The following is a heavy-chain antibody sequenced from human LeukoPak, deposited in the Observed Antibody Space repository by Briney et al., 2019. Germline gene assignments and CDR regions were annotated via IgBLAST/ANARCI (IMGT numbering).Heavy chain of an antibody. CDR2: ISDDGRSK. D-gene: IGHD4-17*01. CDR3: AKRPSDYGDYVSYFDY. J-gene: IGHJ4*02. V-gene: IGHV3-30*18. CDR1: GFSFISYG. Sequence: AGTSLRLSCAASGFSFISYGMHWVRQAPGKGLEWVGVISDDGRSKDYADSVKGRFTISRDNSKEILYLQMNSLRDEDTAVYYCAKRPSDYGDYVSYFDYWGQGTLVTVSS.